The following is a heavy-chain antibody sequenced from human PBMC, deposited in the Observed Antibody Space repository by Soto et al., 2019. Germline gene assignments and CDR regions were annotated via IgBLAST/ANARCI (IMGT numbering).Heavy chain of an antibody. J-gene: IGHJ4*02. CDR3: AKDLGIVVVPAAFPPDY. CDR1: GFTLGSYG. Sequence: PGRSLRLSCAASGFTLGSYGMHWVRQAPGKGLEWVAVISYDGSNKYYADSAKGRFTISRDNSKNTLYLQMNSLRAEDTAVYYCAKDLGIVVVPAAFPPDYWGQGSLDTVSS. CDR2: ISYDGSNK. V-gene: IGHV3-30*18. D-gene: IGHD2-2*01.